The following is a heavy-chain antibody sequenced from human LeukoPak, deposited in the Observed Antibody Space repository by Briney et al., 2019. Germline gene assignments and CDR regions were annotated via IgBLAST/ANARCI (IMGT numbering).Heavy chain of an antibody. V-gene: IGHV1-46*01. CDR2: INPSSGKI. CDR3: ARDLTSSGYYWD. D-gene: IGHD3-22*01. J-gene: IGHJ4*02. CDR1: GYTFTSYY. Sequence: ASVKVSCKASGYTFTSYYMHCVRQAPGQGLEWMGIINPSSGKINYAQKFQGRVTMTRDTSTSTVYMELSSLRSDDTAVYYCARDLTSSGYYWDWGQGTLVTVSS.